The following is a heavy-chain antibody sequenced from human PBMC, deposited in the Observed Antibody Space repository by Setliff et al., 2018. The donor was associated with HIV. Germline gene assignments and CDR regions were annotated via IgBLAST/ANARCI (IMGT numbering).Heavy chain of an antibody. Sequence: SVKVSCKASGGTFSRDAISWVRQAPGQGLEWMGGIISMFGTANYAQKFQGRVTITADESTNTAYMELSSLRSEDTAVYYCARAGRSGSYNHYYYYYMDVWGKGTTVTVSS. D-gene: IGHD1-26*01. J-gene: IGHJ6*03. V-gene: IGHV1-69*13. CDR2: IISMFGTA. CDR3: ARAGRSGSYNHYYYYYMDV. CDR1: GGTFSRDA.